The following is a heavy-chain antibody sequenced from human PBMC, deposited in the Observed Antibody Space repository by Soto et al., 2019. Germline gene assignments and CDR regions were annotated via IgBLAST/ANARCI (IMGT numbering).Heavy chain of an antibody. D-gene: IGHD2-21*02. V-gene: IGHV1-2*02. Sequence: ASVKVSCKASGYTFTGYYMHWVRQAPGQGLEWMGWINANSGDTNYAQKFQGRVTMTRDTSASTAYMELSSLRSEDTAVYYCARSIVVVTAADYWGQGTLVTVSS. CDR3: ARSIVVVTAADY. J-gene: IGHJ4*02. CDR2: INANSGDT. CDR1: GYTFTGYY.